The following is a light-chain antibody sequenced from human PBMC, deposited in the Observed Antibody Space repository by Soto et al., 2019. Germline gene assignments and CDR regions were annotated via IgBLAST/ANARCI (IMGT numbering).Light chain of an antibody. V-gene: IGKV1-39*01. J-gene: IGKJ4*01. Sequence: DIQMTQSPSSLSASVGDRVTITCRASQSITTYLNWYQQKPGKAPKLLISAASSLQSGVPSRFSGSGFGTDFTLIISSLKPEDFATYYWQQSYNTPFTFGGGTKVKIK. CDR2: AAS. CDR3: QQSYNTPFT. CDR1: QSITTY.